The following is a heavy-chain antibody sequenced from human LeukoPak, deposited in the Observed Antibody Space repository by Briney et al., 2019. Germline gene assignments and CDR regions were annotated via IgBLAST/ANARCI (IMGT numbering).Heavy chain of an antibody. CDR3: ARAYQLLYAWFDP. Sequence: SETLSLTCTVSGGSISSGGSYWSWIRQHPGKGLEWIGYIYYSGSTYYNPSLKSRVTISVDTSKNQFSLKLSSVTAADTAVYYCARAYQLLYAWFDPWGQGTLVTVSS. D-gene: IGHD2-2*02. V-gene: IGHV4-31*03. CDR1: GGSISSGGSY. CDR2: IYYSGST. J-gene: IGHJ5*02.